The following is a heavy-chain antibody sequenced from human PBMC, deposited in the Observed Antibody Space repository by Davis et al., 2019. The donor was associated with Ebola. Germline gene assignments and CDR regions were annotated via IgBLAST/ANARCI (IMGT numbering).Heavy chain of an antibody. J-gene: IGHJ4*02. V-gene: IGHV3-11*04. CDR2: ISSSGSTI. CDR3: ARGGLDSQWKVLPNSYSFDY. Sequence: GESLKISCAASGFTFSDYYMSWIRQAPGKGLEWISYISSSGSTIFQAESVKGRFTISRDYSKNTLYLQMNGVRPEDTAVYYCARGGLDSQWKVLPNSYSFDYWGQGTLVTVSS. D-gene: IGHD6-19*01. CDR1: GFTFSDYY.